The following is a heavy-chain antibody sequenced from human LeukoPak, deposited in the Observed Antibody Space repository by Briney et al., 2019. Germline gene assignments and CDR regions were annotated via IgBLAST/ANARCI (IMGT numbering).Heavy chain of an antibody. V-gene: IGHV3-20*04. Sequence: PGGSLRLSCAASGFTFSSYWMSWVRQAPGKGLEWFSDINWNGGSTGYADSVKGRFTISRDNAKNSLYLQMNSLRAEDTALYYCARVFAVADNYMDVWGKGTTVTVSS. CDR2: INWNGGST. D-gene: IGHD2-21*01. CDR1: GFTFSSYW. J-gene: IGHJ6*03. CDR3: ARVFAVADNYMDV.